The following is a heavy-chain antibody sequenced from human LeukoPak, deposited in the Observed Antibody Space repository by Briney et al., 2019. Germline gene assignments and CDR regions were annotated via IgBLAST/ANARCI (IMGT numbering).Heavy chain of an antibody. Sequence: SETLSLTCTVSVGSMNPYYWSWVRQPPGKGLEWIGYIYYSGSTKYNPSLKSRVTISVDMSDNQFSLKLTSVTPADTAIYYCARVAYYYGTASYYNPAHFDSWGQGALVTVSS. CDR2: IYYSGST. V-gene: IGHV4-59*01. CDR1: VGSMNPYY. D-gene: IGHD3-10*01. J-gene: IGHJ4*02. CDR3: ARVAYYYGTASYYNPAHFDS.